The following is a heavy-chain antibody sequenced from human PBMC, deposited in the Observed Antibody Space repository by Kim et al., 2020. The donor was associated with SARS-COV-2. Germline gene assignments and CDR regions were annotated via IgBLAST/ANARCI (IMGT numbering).Heavy chain of an antibody. J-gene: IGHJ4*01. CDR1: GFTFSSYA. D-gene: IGHD4-17*01. CDR3: ARDPWGVTTEYYFDY. CDR2: ISYDGSNK. V-gene: IGHV3-30-3*01. Sequence: GGSLRLSCAASGFTFSSYAMHWVRQAPGKGLEWVAVISYDGSNKYYADSVKGRFTISRDNSKNTLYLQMNSLRAEDTAVYYCARDPWGVTTEYYFDYWG.